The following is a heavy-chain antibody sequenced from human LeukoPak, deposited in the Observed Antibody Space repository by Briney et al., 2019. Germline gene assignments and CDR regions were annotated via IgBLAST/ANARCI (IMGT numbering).Heavy chain of an antibody. V-gene: IGHV3-64*01. CDR1: GFTFSSYA. Sequence: GGSLRLSCAASGFTFSSYAMHWVRQAPGKGLEYVSAISSNGGSTYYANSVKGRFTISRDNSKNTLYLQMGSLRAEDMAVYYCARDNWQLVYSFDYWGQGTLVTVSS. D-gene: IGHD6-6*01. J-gene: IGHJ4*02. CDR3: ARDNWQLVYSFDY. CDR2: ISSNGGST.